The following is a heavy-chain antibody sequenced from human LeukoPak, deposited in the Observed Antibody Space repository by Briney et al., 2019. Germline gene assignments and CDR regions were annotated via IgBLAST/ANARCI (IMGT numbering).Heavy chain of an antibody. CDR2: ISSSSSTT. V-gene: IGHV3-48*01. Sequence: GGSLRLSCAASGFNFSRYSMNWVRQAPGKGLEWVSYISSSSSTTFYADSVKGRFTISRDNAKNSLFLQMNSLRAEDTAVYYCARRAGAYSHPYDYWGQGTLVTVSS. CDR3: ARRAGAYSHPYDY. D-gene: IGHD4/OR15-4a*01. CDR1: GFNFSRYS. J-gene: IGHJ4*02.